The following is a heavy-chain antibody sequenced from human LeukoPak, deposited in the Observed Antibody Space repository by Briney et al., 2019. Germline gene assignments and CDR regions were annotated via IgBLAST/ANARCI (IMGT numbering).Heavy chain of an antibody. Sequence: GESLKISCKASGYSFTRSWIGWVRRMPGKGLEWMGIIYPDDSDIRYSPSFQGQVSISADKSISTAYLQWSSLKASDTAMYYCARPTNTSGYDCWGQGTLVTVTS. CDR1: GYSFTRSW. V-gene: IGHV5-51*01. CDR3: ARPTNTSGYDC. CDR2: IYPDDSDI. J-gene: IGHJ4*02. D-gene: IGHD3-22*01.